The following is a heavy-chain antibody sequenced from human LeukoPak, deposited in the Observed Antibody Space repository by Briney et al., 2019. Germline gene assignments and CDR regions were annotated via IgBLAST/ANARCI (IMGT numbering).Heavy chain of an antibody. V-gene: IGHV1-18*01. J-gene: IGHJ4*02. CDR3: ARDLKMGYSSGRYSWGTGSSNDY. Sequence: ASAQVSCPASGYAFPSYGISWVRQAPGQGLEWMGWVSAYNGNTNYAQKLQGRVTMTTDTSTSTVYMELRSLRSDDTAVYYCARDLKMGYSSGRYSWGTGSSNDYWGQGTLVTVSS. D-gene: IGHD6-19*01. CDR2: VSAYNGNT. CDR1: GYAFPSYG.